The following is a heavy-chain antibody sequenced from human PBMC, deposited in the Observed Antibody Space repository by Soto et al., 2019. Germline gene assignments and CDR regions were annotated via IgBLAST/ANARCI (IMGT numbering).Heavy chain of an antibody. CDR1: GFTFSSYA. CDR3: AKDQGAVADTNDAFDI. D-gene: IGHD6-19*01. V-gene: IGHV3-23*01. CDR2: ISGSGGST. Sequence: GGSLRLSCAASGFTFSSYAMSWVRQAPGKGLEWVSAISGSGGSTYYADSVKGRFTISRDNSKNTLYLQMNSLRAEDTAVYYCAKDQGAVADTNDAFDIWGQGTMVTVSS. J-gene: IGHJ3*02.